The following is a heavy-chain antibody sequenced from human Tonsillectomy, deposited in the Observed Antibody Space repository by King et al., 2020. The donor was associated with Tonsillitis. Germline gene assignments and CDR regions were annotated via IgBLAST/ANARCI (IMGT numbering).Heavy chain of an antibody. CDR2: ISHPGRT. CDR3: ARGAGWYGS. Sequence: VQLQESGPGLVKPSETLSLTCTVSGDSISSDYWSWLRQPPGKGLEWIGYISHPGRTNYNPSLKSRVTISEDTSKNQFSLKLSSVTAADTAVYFCARGAGWYGSWGQGMLVTVSA. V-gene: IGHV4-59*01. J-gene: IGHJ5*02. CDR1: GDSISSDY. D-gene: IGHD6-19*01.